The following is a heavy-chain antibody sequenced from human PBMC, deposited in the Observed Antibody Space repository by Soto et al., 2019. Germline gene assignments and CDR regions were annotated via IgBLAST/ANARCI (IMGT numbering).Heavy chain of an antibody. CDR1: GGPISSGGYY. CDR3: ARYSSAFGY. J-gene: IGHJ4*02. D-gene: IGHD4-4*01. V-gene: IGHV4-31*03. CDR2: IYYSGST. Sequence: SXTLSLACTVSGGPISSGGYYWSWIRQHPGKGLEWIGYIYYSGSTYYNPSLKSRVTISVDTSKNQFSLKLSSVTAADTAVYYCARYSSAFGYWGQGTLVTVSS.